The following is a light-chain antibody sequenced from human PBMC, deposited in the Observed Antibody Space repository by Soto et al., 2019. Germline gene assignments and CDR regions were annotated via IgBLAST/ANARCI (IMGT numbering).Light chain of an antibody. J-gene: IGKJ2*01. Sequence: DIQMTQSPSTLSASVGDRVTITCRASESISTWLAGYQQKPGKSPKLLIYGASNLERGVPSRFSGSGSGTEFTLTISRLQPDDFAAYYCQQYNSFSYTFGPGTKLEIK. V-gene: IGKV1-5*01. CDR2: GAS. CDR1: ESISTW. CDR3: QQYNSFSYT.